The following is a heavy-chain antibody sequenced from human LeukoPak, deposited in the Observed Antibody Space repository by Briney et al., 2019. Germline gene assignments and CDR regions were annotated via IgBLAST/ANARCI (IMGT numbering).Heavy chain of an antibody. Sequence: PGGSLRLSCAASGFTFSSYAVSWVRQAPGKGLEWVSAITGSGGYTYNADSVKGRFTISRDNSKNTLYLQMNSLRAEDTAVYYCAKVGVAGGYYWFDPWGQGTLVIVSS. CDR3: AKVGVAGGYYWFDP. CDR1: GFTFSSYA. D-gene: IGHD6-19*01. J-gene: IGHJ5*02. V-gene: IGHV3-23*01. CDR2: ITGSGGYT.